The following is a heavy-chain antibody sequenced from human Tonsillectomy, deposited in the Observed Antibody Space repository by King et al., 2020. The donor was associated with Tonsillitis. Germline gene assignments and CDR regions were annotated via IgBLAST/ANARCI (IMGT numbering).Heavy chain of an antibody. CDR2: ISSSSSTI. CDR3: ARDPCWPRSGYYYVQTYYFDY. CDR1: GFTFSSYS. D-gene: IGHD3-22*01. V-gene: IGHV3-48*02. Sequence: VQLVESGGGLVQPGGSLRLSCAASGFTFSSYSMNWVRQAPGKGLEWVAYISSSSSTIYYADSVKGRFTISRDNAKNSLYLQMNSLRDEDTAVYYCARDPCWPRSGYYYVQTYYFDYWGQGTLVTVSS. J-gene: IGHJ4*02.